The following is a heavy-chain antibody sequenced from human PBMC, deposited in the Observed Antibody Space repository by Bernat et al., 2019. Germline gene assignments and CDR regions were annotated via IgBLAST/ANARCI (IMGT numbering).Heavy chain of an antibody. CDR2: ISSTSRYI. V-gene: IGHV3-21*01. J-gene: IGHJ6*03. D-gene: IGHD3-10*01. CDR1: GFTFSSYS. Sequence: EVQLVESGGGLVKPGGSLRLSCAASGFTFSSYSMNCVRQAPGEGLEWVSFISSTSRYIYYADSVKGRFTISRDNAKNSLYLQMNSLRAEDTAVYYCARAPFYGSGSYYSDYYYYYMDVWGKGTTVTVSS. CDR3: ARAPFYGSGSYYSDYYYYYMDV.